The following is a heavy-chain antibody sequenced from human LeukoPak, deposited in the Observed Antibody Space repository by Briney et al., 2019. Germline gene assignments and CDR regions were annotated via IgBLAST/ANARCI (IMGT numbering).Heavy chain of an antibody. CDR3: ARGYNWFDP. D-gene: IGHD1-14*01. CDR2: IYYSGST. CDR1: GGSISSSSYY. V-gene: IGHV4-39*07. Sequence: SETLSLTCTVSGGSISSSSYYWGWIRQPPGKGLEWIGSIYYSGSTYYNPSLKSRVTISVDTSKNQFSLKLSSVTAADTAVYYCARGYNWFDPWGQGTLVTVSS. J-gene: IGHJ5*02.